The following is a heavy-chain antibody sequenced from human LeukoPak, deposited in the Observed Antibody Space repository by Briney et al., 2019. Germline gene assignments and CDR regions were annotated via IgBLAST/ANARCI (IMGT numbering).Heavy chain of an antibody. V-gene: IGHV3-21*01. CDR3: ARDRGGSYYDSSGYRPYYYYYYGMDV. CDR2: ISSSSSYI. Sequence: GGSLRLSCAASGFTFSSYWMSWVRQAPGKGLEWVSSISSSSSYIYYADSVKGRFTISRDNAKNSLYLQMNSLRAEDTAVYYCARDRGGSYYDSSGYRPYYYYYYGMDVWGQGTTVTVSS. J-gene: IGHJ6*02. CDR1: GFTFSSYW. D-gene: IGHD3-22*01.